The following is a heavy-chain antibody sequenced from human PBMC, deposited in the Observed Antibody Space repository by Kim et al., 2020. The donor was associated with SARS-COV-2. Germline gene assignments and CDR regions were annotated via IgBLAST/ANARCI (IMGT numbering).Heavy chain of an antibody. Sequence: GGSLRLSCVTSGFTFAGNAVSWVRQAPGKGLQWVSDIDGSGAGTYYADFVEGRFTVSRDNFKKTFYLQLNSLRAEDTAIYYCVGHGSSPGWGQGTLVTVSS. D-gene: IGHD6-6*01. CDR1: GFTFAGNA. CDR2: IDGSGAGT. V-gene: IGHV3-23*01. J-gene: IGHJ4*02. CDR3: VGHGSSPG.